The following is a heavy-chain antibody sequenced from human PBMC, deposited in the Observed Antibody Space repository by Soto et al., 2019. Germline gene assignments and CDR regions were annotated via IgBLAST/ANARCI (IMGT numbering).Heavy chain of an antibody. Sequence: ASVKVSCKASGYTFTSYGISWVRQAPGQGLEWMGWISAYNGNTNYAQKLQGRVTMTTDTSTSTAYMELGSLRSDDTAVYYCARAGYDFWSGYLDYYYYGMDVWGQGTTVTVSS. CDR1: GYTFTSYG. V-gene: IGHV1-18*04. J-gene: IGHJ6*02. D-gene: IGHD3-3*01. CDR2: ISAYNGNT. CDR3: ARAGYDFWSGYLDYYYYGMDV.